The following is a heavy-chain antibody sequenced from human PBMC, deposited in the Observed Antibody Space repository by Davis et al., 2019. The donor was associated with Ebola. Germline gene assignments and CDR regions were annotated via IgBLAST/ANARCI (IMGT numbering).Heavy chain of an antibody. J-gene: IGHJ4*02. D-gene: IGHD7-27*01. CDR3: ARDHPNWDYFDY. CDR1: GFTFRSYA. V-gene: IGHV3-53*01. CDR2: IYSGGST. Sequence: PGGSLRLSCAASGFTFRSYAVSWVRQAPGKGLEWVSVIYSGGSTYYADSVKGRFTISRDNSKNTLYLQMNSLRAEDTAVYYCARDHPNWDYFDYWGQGTLVTVSS.